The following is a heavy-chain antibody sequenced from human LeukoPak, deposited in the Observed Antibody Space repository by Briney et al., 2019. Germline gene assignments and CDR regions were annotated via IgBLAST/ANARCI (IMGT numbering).Heavy chain of an antibody. CDR3: AKEGSSYYPDY. CDR2: IRYDGSET. Sequence: PGGSLRLSCAASGFTFSDYGMHWGRQAPGKGLEWVVFIRYDGSETHYADSVKGRFTISRDNSRNTLYLQMNSLRTEDTAVYYCAKEGSSYYPDYWGQGTLVTVSS. V-gene: IGHV3-30*02. CDR1: GFTFSDYG. D-gene: IGHD3-10*01. J-gene: IGHJ4*02.